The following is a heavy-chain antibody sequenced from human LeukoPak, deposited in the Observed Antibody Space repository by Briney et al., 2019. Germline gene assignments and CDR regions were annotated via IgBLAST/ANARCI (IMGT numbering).Heavy chain of an antibody. V-gene: IGHV3-30*03. CDR2: IPHDGSNA. CDR1: GFTFTRNC. CDR3: ATGSDFYYAS. D-gene: IGHD3-3*01. J-gene: IGHJ5*02. Sequence: TGTSLRLSCVASGFTFTRNCMHWVRQAPGKGLEWVAAIPHDGSNALYADSVKGRFTISRDDSKNTQYLQMNSLRIEDSAMYYCATGSDFYYASWGQGTLVTVSS.